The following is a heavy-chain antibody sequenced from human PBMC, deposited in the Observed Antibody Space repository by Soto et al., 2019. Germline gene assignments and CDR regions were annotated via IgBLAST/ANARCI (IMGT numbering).Heavy chain of an antibody. Sequence: SETLSLTCAVSVGSISSGGYSWSWIRQPPGKGLEWIGYIYHSGRTYYNPSLKSRVTISVDRSKKQFSPKLSCVTAADTAVYYCASSITGTTSAFDIWGKGNMVTV. CDR2: IYHSGRT. J-gene: IGHJ3*02. V-gene: IGHV4-30-2*01. D-gene: IGHD1-7*01. CDR3: ASSITGTTSAFDI. CDR1: VGSISSGGYS.